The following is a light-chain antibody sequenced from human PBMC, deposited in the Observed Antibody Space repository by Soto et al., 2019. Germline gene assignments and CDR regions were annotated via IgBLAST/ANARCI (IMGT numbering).Light chain of an antibody. CDR1: QTITTW. Sequence: DIQMTQSPSTLSASVGDRVTITCRASQTITTWMAWYQQKPGKAPKLLIYDASTLESGVPSRFSGSRSGTEFTLTISSLQPDDFATYYCQQYNSYSWTFGHGTKVEIK. J-gene: IGKJ1*01. CDR3: QQYNSYSWT. CDR2: DAS. V-gene: IGKV1-5*01.